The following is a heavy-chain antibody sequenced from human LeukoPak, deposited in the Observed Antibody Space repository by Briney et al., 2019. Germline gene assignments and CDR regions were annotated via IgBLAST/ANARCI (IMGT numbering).Heavy chain of an antibody. CDR2: IIXIFGTA. CDR1: GGTFSSYA. D-gene: IGHD3-22*01. V-gene: IGHV1-69*13. J-gene: IGHJ4*02. Sequence: ASVKVSCKASGGTFSSYAISWVRQAPGQGLEWMGGIIXIFGTANYAQKFQGRVTITADESTSTAHMELSSLRSEDTAVYYCARALYYYDSSGYYYFDYWGQGTLVTVSS. CDR3: ARALYYYDSSGYYYFDY.